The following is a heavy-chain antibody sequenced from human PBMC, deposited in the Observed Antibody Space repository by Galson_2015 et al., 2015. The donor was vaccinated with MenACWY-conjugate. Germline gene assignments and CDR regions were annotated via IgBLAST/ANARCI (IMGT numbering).Heavy chain of an antibody. J-gene: IGHJ6*01. CDR1: GFTFDDYA. CDR3: AKILGSSLWGKMDV. V-gene: IGHV3-9*01. D-gene: IGHD2-21*01. Sequence: SLRLSCAASGFTFDDYAMHWVRQPPGKGLEWVSGISWNSGSIGYADSVKGRFTISRDNAKKSLYLQMNSLRAEDTAFYYCAKILGSSLWGKMDVWG. CDR2: ISWNSGSI.